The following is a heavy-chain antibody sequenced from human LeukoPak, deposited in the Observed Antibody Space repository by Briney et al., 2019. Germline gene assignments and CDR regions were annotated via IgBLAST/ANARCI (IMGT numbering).Heavy chain of an antibody. CDR2: ANSDGSST. V-gene: IGHV3-74*01. J-gene: IGHJ4*02. Sequence: GGSLRLSCAASGFTFSSYWMHWVRQVPGKGLVWVSRANSDGSSTSYADFVKGRFTISRDNAKNTLYLQMNSLRGEDTAVYYCTSVLNTLNSEFDIDYWGQGTLVTVSS. D-gene: IGHD1-26*01. CDR3: TSVLNTLNSEFDIDY. CDR1: GFTFSSYW.